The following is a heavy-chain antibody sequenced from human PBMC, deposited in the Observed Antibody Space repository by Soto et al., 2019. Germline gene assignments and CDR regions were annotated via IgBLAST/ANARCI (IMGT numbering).Heavy chain of an antibody. Sequence: ETLSLTCAVSGYSITSGYYWGWIRQPPGKGLECIGSVYHSGSTYYYNPSLKSRVTMSVDTSKNQFSLRLSSVTAADTAVYYCARAYSSGWVDAFDIWGQGTMVTVSS. D-gene: IGHD6-19*01. V-gene: IGHV4-38-2*01. CDR1: GYSITSGYY. CDR3: ARAYSSGWVDAFDI. J-gene: IGHJ3*02. CDR2: VYHSGSTY.